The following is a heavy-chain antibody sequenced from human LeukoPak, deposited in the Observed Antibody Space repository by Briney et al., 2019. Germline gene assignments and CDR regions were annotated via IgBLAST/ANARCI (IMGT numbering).Heavy chain of an antibody. J-gene: IGHJ6*04. CDR3: AELGITMIGGV. CDR1: GFTFTSYW. CDR2: IKQDGSEK. Sequence: GGSLRLSCAASGFTFTSYWMSWVRQAPGKGLEWVANIKQDGSEKYYVDSVKGRFTISRDNAKNSLFLQMNSLRAEDTAVYYCAELGITMIGGVWGKGTTVTISS. D-gene: IGHD3-10*02. V-gene: IGHV3-7*01.